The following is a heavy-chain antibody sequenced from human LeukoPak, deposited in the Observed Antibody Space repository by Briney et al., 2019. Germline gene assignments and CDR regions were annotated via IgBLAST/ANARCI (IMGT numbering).Heavy chain of an antibody. CDR1: GYTFTSYY. D-gene: IGHD2-2*01. Sequence: GASVKVSCKASGYTFTSYYMHWVRQAPGQGLEGMGWINPHSGGTNYAQKFQGMVTMTRDTSISTAYMELNRLRSDDTAVFYCARARCSSISCYHFDYWGQGTPVTASS. CDR2: INPHSGGT. V-gene: IGHV1-2*02. J-gene: IGHJ4*02. CDR3: ARARCSSISCYHFDY.